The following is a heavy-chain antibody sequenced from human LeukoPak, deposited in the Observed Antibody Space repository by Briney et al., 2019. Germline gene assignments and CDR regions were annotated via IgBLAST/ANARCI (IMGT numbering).Heavy chain of an antibody. CDR1: GGSISSSSYY. CDR2: INHSGST. CDR3: ASRGGSGRRRYYYMDV. V-gene: IGHV4-39*07. J-gene: IGHJ6*03. Sequence: SETLSLTCTVSGGSISSSSYYWGWIRQPPGKGLEWIGEINHSGSTNYNPSHKSRVTISVDTSKNQLSLKLSSVTAADTAVYYCASRGGSGRRRYYYMDVWGKGTTVTISS. D-gene: IGHD3-10*01.